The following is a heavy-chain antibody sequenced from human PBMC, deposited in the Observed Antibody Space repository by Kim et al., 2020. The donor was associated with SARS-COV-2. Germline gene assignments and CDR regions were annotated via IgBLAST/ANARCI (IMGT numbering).Heavy chain of an antibody. V-gene: IGHV1-46*01. D-gene: IGHD3-10*01. CDR1: GYTFTSYY. J-gene: IGHJ3*02. Sequence: ASVKVSCKASGYTFTSYYMHWVRQAPGQGLEWMGIINPSGGSTSYAQKFQGRVTMTRDTSTSTVYMELSSLRSEDTAVYYCALPPGVRGFDIWGQGTMVTVSS. CDR2: INPSGGST. CDR3: ALPPGVRGFDI.